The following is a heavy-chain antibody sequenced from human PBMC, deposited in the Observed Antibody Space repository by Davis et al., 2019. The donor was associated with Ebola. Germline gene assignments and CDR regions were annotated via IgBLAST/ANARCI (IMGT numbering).Heavy chain of an antibody. CDR2: IIPIFGTA. V-gene: IGHV1-69*06. D-gene: IGHD3-16*01. J-gene: IGHJ4*02. Sequence: SVKVSCKASGGTFSSYAISWVRQAPGQGLEWMGGIIPIFGTANYAQKFQGRVTITADKSTSTAYMELSSLRSEDTAVYYCARRHGDGGVSYYFDYWCQGTLVTVSS. CDR1: GGTFSSYA. CDR3: ARRHGDGGVSYYFDY.